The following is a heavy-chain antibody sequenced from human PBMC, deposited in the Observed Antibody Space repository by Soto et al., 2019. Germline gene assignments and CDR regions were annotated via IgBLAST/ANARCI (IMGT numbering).Heavy chain of an antibody. CDR1: AINFRSYA. Sequence: GGSLRLSCSASAINFRSYAMSWVRQAPGKGLEWVSAVGGSGSDTYYADSVKGRFTISRDNDKGLVYLQMNSLRAEDTAVYYCARDPPLSMIVVVGVDDFWGQGALVTVSS. CDR2: VGGSGSDT. CDR3: ARDPPLSMIVVVGVDDF. V-gene: IGHV3-21*06. J-gene: IGHJ4*02. D-gene: IGHD3-22*01.